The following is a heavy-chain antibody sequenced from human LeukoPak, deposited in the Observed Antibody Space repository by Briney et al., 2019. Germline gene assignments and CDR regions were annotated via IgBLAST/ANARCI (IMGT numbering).Heavy chain of an antibody. D-gene: IGHD1-14*01. V-gene: IGHV3-7*01. CDR2: MKQDGSAK. CDR3: ARDNRVALDQ. J-gene: IGHJ4*01. Sequence: GGSLRLSCVASGFTFISYWMAWVRQAPGKGLEWVANMKQDGSAKHYADSVKGRFSISRDNSKNSVYLQMDSLRAEDTALYYCARDNRVALDQWRHGPRVTVSS. CDR1: GFTFISYW.